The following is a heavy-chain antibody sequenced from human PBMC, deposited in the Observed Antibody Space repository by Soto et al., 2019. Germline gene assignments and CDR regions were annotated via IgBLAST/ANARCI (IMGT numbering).Heavy chain of an antibody. CDR2: IIPVFGTA. CDR1: GGTFSSYA. CDR3: ARGWNDFPH. D-gene: IGHD1-1*01. J-gene: IGHJ1*01. V-gene: IGHV1-69*01. Sequence: QVQLVQSGAEVKKPGSSVKVSCKASGGTFSSYAISWVRQAPGQGLECMGGIIPVFGTANYAQEFQGRVTINADESTSTVYMELSSLRSEATAVYYCARGWNDFPHWGQGTLVTVSS.